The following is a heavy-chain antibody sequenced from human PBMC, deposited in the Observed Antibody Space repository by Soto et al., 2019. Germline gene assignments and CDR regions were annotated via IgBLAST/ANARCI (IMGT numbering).Heavy chain of an antibody. CDR2: IYYSGST. CDR3: ARLSDTFWFDP. Sequence: SETLSLTCTVSGGSISSGGYYWSWIRQHPGKGLEWIGYIYYSGSTYYNPSLKSRVTISVDTSKNQFSLKLTSVTAADTAVYYCARLSDTFWFDPWGQGTLVTVSS. CDR1: GGSISSGGYY. J-gene: IGHJ5*02. D-gene: IGHD3-16*01. V-gene: IGHV4-31*03.